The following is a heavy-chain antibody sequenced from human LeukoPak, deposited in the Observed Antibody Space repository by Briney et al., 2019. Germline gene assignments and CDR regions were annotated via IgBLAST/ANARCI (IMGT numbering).Heavy chain of an antibody. V-gene: IGHV1-69*06. D-gene: IGHD5-24*01. CDR1: GYTFTGHY. J-gene: IGHJ3*02. CDR3: ARDMEFDGPGAFDI. Sequence: ASVKVSCKASGYTFTGHYMHWVRQAPGQGLEWMGGIIPIFGTANYAQKFQGRVTITADKSTSTAYMELSSLRSEDTAVYYCARDMEFDGPGAFDIWGQGTMVTVSS. CDR2: IIPIFGTA.